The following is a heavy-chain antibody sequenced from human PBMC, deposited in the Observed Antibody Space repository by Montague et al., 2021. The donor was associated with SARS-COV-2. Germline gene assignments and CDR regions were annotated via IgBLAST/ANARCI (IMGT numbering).Heavy chain of an antibody. Sequence: SLRLSCAASGFSFSSFWMHWVRQAPGKGLVWVARINSDGSSTNYADSVKGRFTISRDNAKNTLYLQMNSLRAEDTAVYYCAGGGLWFGPWAQGTLVAVSS. V-gene: IGHV3-74*01. D-gene: IGHD3-10*01. CDR1: GFSFSSFW. J-gene: IGHJ5*02. CDR2: INSDGSST. CDR3: AGGGLWFGP.